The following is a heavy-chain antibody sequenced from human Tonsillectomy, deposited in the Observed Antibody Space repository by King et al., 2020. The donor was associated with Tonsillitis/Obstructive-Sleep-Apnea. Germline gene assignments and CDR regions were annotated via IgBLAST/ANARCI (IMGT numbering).Heavy chain of an antibody. J-gene: IGHJ4*02. Sequence: VQLVQSGAEVKKPGASVKVSCKASGDTFTTYYMHWVRQAPGQGLEWMGIINPSGGSTRYAQKVQGRVTMTRDKSTSTVYMELSSLTSEDTAVYYCARDPSPLDYWGQGTLVTVSS. CDR3: ARDPSPLDY. V-gene: IGHV1-46*01. CDR2: INPSGGST. CDR1: GDTFTTYY.